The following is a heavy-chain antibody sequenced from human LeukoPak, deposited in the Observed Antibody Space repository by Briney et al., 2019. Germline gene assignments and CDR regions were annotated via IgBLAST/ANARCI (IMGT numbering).Heavy chain of an antibody. CDR2: INSDGSST. J-gene: IGHJ5*02. CDR3: ARDPEYSSSWYREPSSWFDP. V-gene: IGHV3-74*01. Sequence: PGGSLRLSCAASGFTFSSYWMHWVRQAPGKGLVWVSRINSDGSSTSYADSVRGRFTISRDNAKNTLYLQMNSLRAEDTAVYYCARDPEYSSSWYREPSSWFDPWGQGTLVTVSS. D-gene: IGHD6-13*01. CDR1: GFTFSSYW.